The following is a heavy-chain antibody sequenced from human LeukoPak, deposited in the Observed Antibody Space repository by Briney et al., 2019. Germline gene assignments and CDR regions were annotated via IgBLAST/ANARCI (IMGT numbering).Heavy chain of an antibody. V-gene: IGHV3-30*18. CDR1: GFTLSPCA. D-gene: IGHD2-2*01. CDR2: ISNDGSNK. CDR3: AKDGFCSGASCYPNHFEP. Sequence: GGSLRLSCAASGFTLSPCAMHWVRQAPGKGLEWVALISNDGSNKYYADSVKGRFTISRDNSKNTLDLQMNSLRAEDTAVYYCAKDGFCSGASCYPNHFEPWGQGTLVTVSS. J-gene: IGHJ5*02.